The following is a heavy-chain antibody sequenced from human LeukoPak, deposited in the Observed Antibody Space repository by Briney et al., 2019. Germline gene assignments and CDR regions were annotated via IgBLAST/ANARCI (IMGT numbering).Heavy chain of an antibody. CDR1: GFTFSSYA. Sequence: HPGGSLRLSCAASGFTFSSYAMHWVRQAPGKGLEYVSAISSNGGSTYYANSVKGRSTISRDNSKNTLYLQMNSLRAEDTAVYYCARGLSGYSSSLGYWGQGTLVTVSS. D-gene: IGHD6-6*01. CDR2: ISSNGGST. J-gene: IGHJ4*02. CDR3: ARGLSGYSSSLGY. V-gene: IGHV3-64*01.